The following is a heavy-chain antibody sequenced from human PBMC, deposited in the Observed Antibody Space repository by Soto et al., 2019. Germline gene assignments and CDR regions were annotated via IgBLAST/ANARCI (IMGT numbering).Heavy chain of an antibody. Sequence: GESLKISCKGSGYSFTSYLIGWVRQMPGKGLEWMGIIYPGDSDTRYSPSFQGQVTISADKSISTAYLQWSSLKASDTAMYYCARTLRQSAARYYYYGMDVWGQGTTVTVSS. CDR3: ARTLRQSAARYYYYGMDV. D-gene: IGHD6-25*01. V-gene: IGHV5-51*01. CDR1: GYSFTSYL. CDR2: IYPGDSDT. J-gene: IGHJ6*02.